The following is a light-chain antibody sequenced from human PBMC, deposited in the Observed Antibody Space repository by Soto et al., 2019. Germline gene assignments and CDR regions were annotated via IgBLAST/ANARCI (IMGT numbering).Light chain of an antibody. CDR2: GAS. V-gene: IGKV3-15*01. J-gene: IGKJ1*01. CDR1: QSVSSN. CDR3: QQYGGSTRT. Sequence: EIVMTQSPATLSVSPGERATLSCRASQSVSSNLAWYQQKPGQAPRLLIYGASTRATGIPARFSGSGSGTEFTLSISRLEPEDFAVYYCQQYGGSTRTFGQGTKVEIK.